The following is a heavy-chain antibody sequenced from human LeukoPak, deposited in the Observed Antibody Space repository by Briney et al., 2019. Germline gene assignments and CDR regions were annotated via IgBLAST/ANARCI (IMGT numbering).Heavy chain of an antibody. D-gene: IGHD3-10*01. CDR3: ARVRGVHYDIDV. CDR1: GFIFSSYN. Sequence: PGGSLRLSCAASGFIFSSYNMNWVRQAPGQGLGWVSYISTSSVIYYADSVKGRFTISRDDAKNSLYLQMNSLRDEDTAVYYCARVRGVHYDIDVWGQGTTVTVSS. V-gene: IGHV3-48*02. CDR2: ISTSSVI. J-gene: IGHJ6*02.